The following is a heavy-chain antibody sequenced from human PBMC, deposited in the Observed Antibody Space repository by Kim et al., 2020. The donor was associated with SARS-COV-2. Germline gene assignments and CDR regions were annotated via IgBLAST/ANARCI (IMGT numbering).Heavy chain of an antibody. J-gene: IGHJ5*02. CDR3: AKGRLGGNYWFYP. V-gene: IGHV3-30*02. Sequence: YADSVKGRFTSSRDNSKNTLYLQMNSLRAEDTAVYYCAKGRLGGNYWFYPWGQGTLVTVSS. D-gene: IGHD3-16*01.